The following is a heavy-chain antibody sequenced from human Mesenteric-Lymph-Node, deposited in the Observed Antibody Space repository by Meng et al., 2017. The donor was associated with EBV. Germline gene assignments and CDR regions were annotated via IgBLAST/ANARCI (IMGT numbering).Heavy chain of an antibody. CDR2: ISHGGSI. CDR3: ARGGLQSSGWYKERPH. D-gene: IGHD6-19*01. J-gene: IGHJ4*02. V-gene: IGHV4-34*02. CDR1: GESFTPYF. Sequence: QVQLTQWGGGLLKPSETLSLTCAVFGESFTPYFWSWIRQPPGKGLEWIGEISHGGSINYNPSLKSRLTISVDTSNNLFSLNINSVTVADTAVYYCARGGLQSSGWYKERPHWGQGTLVTVSS.